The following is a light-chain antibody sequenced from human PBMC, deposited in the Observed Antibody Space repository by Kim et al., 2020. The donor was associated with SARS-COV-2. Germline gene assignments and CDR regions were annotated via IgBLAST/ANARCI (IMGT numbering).Light chain of an antibody. CDR1: TLPKKY. CDR3: FSTDTGGKGV. V-gene: IGLV3-10*01. J-gene: IGLJ3*02. Sequence: VTPGQTDRITCSGDTLPKKYAYWYQQKAGQAPVLVISEDSKRPSGIPERFSGSSSGTMATLSISGAQVEDEGAYYCFSTDTGGKGVFGGGTQLTIL. CDR2: EDS.